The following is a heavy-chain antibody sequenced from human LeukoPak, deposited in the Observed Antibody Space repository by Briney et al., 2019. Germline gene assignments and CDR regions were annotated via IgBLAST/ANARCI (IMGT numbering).Heavy chain of an antibody. CDR2: IYYSGST. CDR1: GGSIRSSYN. J-gene: IGHJ5*02. D-gene: IGHD6-19*01. CDR3: ARQKWLVHNWFDP. Sequence: SETLSLTCTVSGGSIRSSYNWGWIRQPPGKGLEWIGSIYYSGSTYYNPSLKSRVTISVDTSNNQFSLRLRSVTAADTAVYYWARQKWLVHNWFDPWGQGTLVTVSS. V-gene: IGHV4-39*07.